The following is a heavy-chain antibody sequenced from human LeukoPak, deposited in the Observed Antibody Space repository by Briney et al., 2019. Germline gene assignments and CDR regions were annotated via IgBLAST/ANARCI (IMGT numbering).Heavy chain of an antibody. D-gene: IGHD3-10*01. CDR2: SYYSAST. Sequence: SETLSLTCTVSGGSISSSTYYWGWIRQPPGKGLEWTGSSYYSASTYYNPSLKSRVTTSVDTSKTPYSLKLASVTAAATAVYFCARHTGTSGSFYFYSWGQGTLVPVSS. V-gene: IGHV4-39*01. CDR1: GGSISSSTYY. J-gene: IGHJ4*02. CDR3: ARHTGTSGSFYFYS.